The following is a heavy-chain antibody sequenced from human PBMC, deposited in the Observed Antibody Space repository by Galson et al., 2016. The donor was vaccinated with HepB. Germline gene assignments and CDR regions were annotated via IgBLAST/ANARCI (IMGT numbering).Heavy chain of an antibody. V-gene: IGHV4-39*07. CDR3: ATVDYGDYWFDP. D-gene: IGHD4-17*01. J-gene: IGHJ5*02. CDR1: GGSISNSSYY. CDR2: IYYSGST. Sequence: ETLSLTCTVSGGSISNSSYYWGWLRQPPGKDLEWIGSIYYSGSTYNNPSLKSRVTISVDTSKNQFSLRLNSVTAADTAVYYCATVDYGDYWFDPWGQGTLVTVSS.